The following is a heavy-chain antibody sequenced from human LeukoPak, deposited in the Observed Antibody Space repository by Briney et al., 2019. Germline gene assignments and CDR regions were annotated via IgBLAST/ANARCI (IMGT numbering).Heavy chain of an antibody. D-gene: IGHD3-16*01. J-gene: IGHJ4*02. CDR1: GFTVSSNS. Sequence: GGSLRLSCKVSGFTVSSNSMSWVRQAPGKGLEWVSFIYSAGSTHYSDSVKGRFTISIDNSKNTLYLQMNSLRAEDTAVYYCARRAGAYTHPYDYWGQGTLVTVSS. CDR3: ARRAGAYTHPYDY. CDR2: IYSAGST. V-gene: IGHV3-53*01.